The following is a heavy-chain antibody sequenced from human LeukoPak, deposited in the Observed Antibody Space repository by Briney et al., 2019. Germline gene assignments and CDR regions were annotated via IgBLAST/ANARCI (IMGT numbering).Heavy chain of an antibody. CDR1: GGTFSSYA. V-gene: IGHV1-69*04. D-gene: IGHD6-19*01. Sequence: SVKVSCKASGGTFSSYAISWVRQAPGQGLEWMGRIIPILGIANYAQKFQGRVTITADKSTSTAYMELSSLRSEDTAVYYCARDRGVRVAVAGTYNRFDPWGQGTLVTVSS. J-gene: IGHJ5*02. CDR2: IIPILGIA. CDR3: ARDRGVRVAVAGTYNRFDP.